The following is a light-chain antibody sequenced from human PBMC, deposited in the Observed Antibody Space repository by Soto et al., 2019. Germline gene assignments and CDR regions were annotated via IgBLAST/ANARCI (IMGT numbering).Light chain of an antibody. V-gene: IGKV3-11*01. CDR1: QSVSSY. J-gene: IGKJ4*01. CDR2: DAS. Sequence: EIVLTQSPATLSLSPGERATLSYRASQSVSSYLAWYQQKPGQAPRLLIYDASNRATGIPARFSGSGSGTDFTITISSLEPDDFAVYYSQQRSDWPSTFGGGTKVQIK. CDR3: QQRSDWPST.